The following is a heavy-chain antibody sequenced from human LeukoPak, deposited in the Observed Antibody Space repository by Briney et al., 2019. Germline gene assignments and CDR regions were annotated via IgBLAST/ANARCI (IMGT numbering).Heavy chain of an antibody. D-gene: IGHD6-13*01. J-gene: IGHJ4*02. CDR3: AREEGSSFPEVYFDY. CDR2: INPNSGGT. CDR1: GYTFTGYY. V-gene: IGHV1-2*04. Sequence: ASVKVSCKASGYTFTGYYMHWVRQAPGQGLEWMGWINPNSGGTNYAQKFQGWVTMTRDTSISTAYMELGRLRSDDTAVYYCAREEGSSFPEVYFDYWGQGTLVTVSS.